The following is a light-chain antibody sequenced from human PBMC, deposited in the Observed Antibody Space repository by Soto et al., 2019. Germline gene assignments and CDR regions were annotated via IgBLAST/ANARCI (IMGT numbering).Light chain of an antibody. Sequence: EIVLTQSPATLSLSPGERATLSCRASQSISSYLAWYQQKPGQAPRLLIYDASNRATGIPARFSGSGSGIDFTLTISSLEPEDFAVYYCQQRSNWITFGQGTRLEMK. CDR1: QSISSY. CDR2: DAS. J-gene: IGKJ5*01. V-gene: IGKV3-11*01. CDR3: QQRSNWIT.